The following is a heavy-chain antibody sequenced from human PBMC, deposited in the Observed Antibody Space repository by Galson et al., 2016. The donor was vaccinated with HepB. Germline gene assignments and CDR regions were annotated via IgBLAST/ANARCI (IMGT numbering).Heavy chain of an antibody. Sequence: SLRLSCAASGFRFSEHYMDWVRQAPGKGLEWVGRIRNKVNSYTTEYAASVKGRFTIPRDDSKNSLYLQMNSLKTEDTALYYCSRPSGKYSGGFDIWGQGTMVTVSS. J-gene: IGHJ3*02. CDR3: SRPSGKYSGGFDI. V-gene: IGHV3-72*01. CDR1: GFRFSEHY. CDR2: IRNKVNSYTT. D-gene: IGHD2/OR15-2a*01.